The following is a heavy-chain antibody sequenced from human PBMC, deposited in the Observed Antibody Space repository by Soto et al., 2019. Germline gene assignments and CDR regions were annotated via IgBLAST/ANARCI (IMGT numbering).Heavy chain of an antibody. CDR1: GFTFSSYG. CDR3: AKDITRGYCSSTSCSPMDY. V-gene: IGHV3-30*18. CDR2: ISYAGSNK. Sequence: QVQLVESGGGVVQPGRSLRLSCAASGFTFSSYGMHWVRQAPGKGLEWVAVISYAGSNKYYADSVKGRFTISRDNSKNTLYLQMNSLRAEDTAVYYCAKDITRGYCSSTSCSPMDYLGQGTLVTVSS. J-gene: IGHJ4*02. D-gene: IGHD2-2*01.